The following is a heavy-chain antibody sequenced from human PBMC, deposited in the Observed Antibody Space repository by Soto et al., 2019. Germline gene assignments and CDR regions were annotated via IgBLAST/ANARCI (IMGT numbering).Heavy chain of an antibody. CDR2: ISSSGSTI. D-gene: IGHD3-9*01. J-gene: IGHJ4*02. CDR1: GFTFSDYY. CDR3: ASLGYDILTGSADY. V-gene: IGHV3-11*01. Sequence: LRLSCAASGFTFSDYYMSWIRQAPGKGLEWVSYISSSGSTIYYADSVKGRFTISRDNAKNSLYLQMNSLRAEDTAVYYCASLGYDILTGSADYWGQGTLVTVSS.